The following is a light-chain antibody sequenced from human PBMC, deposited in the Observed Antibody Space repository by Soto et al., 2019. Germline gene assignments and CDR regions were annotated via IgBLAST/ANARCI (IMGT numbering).Light chain of an antibody. CDR1: QRVSSSY. Sequence: EIVLTQSPGSLSLSPGERATLSCRASQRVSSSYLTVYQQKPGQAPRLLIDGASSRATGIPDRFSGSGSGTDFTLTISRLEPEDFAVYYCQQYGSSPPTFGQGTKVEIK. V-gene: IGKV3-20*01. CDR2: GAS. J-gene: IGKJ1*01. CDR3: QQYGSSPPT.